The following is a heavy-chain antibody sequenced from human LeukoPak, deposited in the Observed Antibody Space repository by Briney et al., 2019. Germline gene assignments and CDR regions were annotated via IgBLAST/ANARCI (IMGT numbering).Heavy chain of an antibody. V-gene: IGHV4-59*01. J-gene: IGHJ4*02. D-gene: IGHD1-14*01. Sequence: SETLSLTCTVSGCCISGYYWRWIRQPPGKGREWIGYIYYSGSNNYKPSLKSLITISVETSKKQYFLKISSVTGADTAVYYWGRDQRGAPGTFDYWGQGTLVTVSS. CDR2: IYYSGSN. CDR1: GCCISGYY. CDR3: GRDQRGAPGTFDY.